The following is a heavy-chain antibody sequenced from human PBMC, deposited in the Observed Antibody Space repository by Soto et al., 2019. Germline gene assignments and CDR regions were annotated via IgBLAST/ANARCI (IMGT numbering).Heavy chain of an antibody. CDR3: ARSSVGGYSNGLSPQFDY. Sequence: GASVKVSCKASGGTFSSYAISWVRQAPGQGLEWMGGIIPIFGTANYAQKFQGRVTITADESTSTAYMELSSLRSEDTAVYYCARSSVGGYSNGLSPQFDYWGQGTLVTVSS. D-gene: IGHD5-18*01. CDR1: GGTFSSYA. J-gene: IGHJ4*02. V-gene: IGHV1-69*13. CDR2: IIPIFGTA.